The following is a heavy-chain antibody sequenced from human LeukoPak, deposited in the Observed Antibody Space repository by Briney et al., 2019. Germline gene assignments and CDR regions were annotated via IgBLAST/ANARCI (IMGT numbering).Heavy chain of an antibody. CDR2: ISSSSSYI. J-gene: IGHJ6*02. Sequence: PGGSLRLSCAASGFTFSSYSMNWVRQAPGKGLEWVSSISSSSSYIYYADSVKGRFTISRDNAKNSLYLQMNSLRAEDTAVYYCARVGAYDFWSGYYKDYYYYGMDVWGQGTTVTVSS. D-gene: IGHD3-3*01. CDR3: ARVGAYDFWSGYYKDYYYYGMDV. CDR1: GFTFSSYS. V-gene: IGHV3-21*01.